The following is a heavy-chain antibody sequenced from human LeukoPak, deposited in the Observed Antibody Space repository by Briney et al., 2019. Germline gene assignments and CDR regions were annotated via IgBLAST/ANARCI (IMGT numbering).Heavy chain of an antibody. D-gene: IGHD5-18*01. Sequence: SETLSLTCAVYGGSFSGYYWSWIRQPPGKGLEWIGEINHSGSTNYNPSLKSRVTISVDTSKNQFSLKLSSVTAADTAVYYCAREVGGNSYGYRPTELYWYFDLWGRGTLVTVSS. CDR1: GGSFSGYY. CDR2: INHSGST. CDR3: AREVGGNSYGYRPTELYWYFDL. V-gene: IGHV4-34*01. J-gene: IGHJ2*01.